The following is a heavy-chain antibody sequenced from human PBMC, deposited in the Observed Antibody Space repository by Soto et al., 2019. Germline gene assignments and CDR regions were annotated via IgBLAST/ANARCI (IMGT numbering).Heavy chain of an antibody. CDR2: IYYSGST. J-gene: IGHJ4*02. D-gene: IGHD3-22*01. CDR1: GGSISSSSYY. Sequence: SETLSLTCTVSGGSISSSSYYWGWIRQPPGKGLEWIGSIYYSGSTYYNPSLKSRVTISVDTSKNQFSLKLSSVTATDTAVYYCARQGSHNNAYYYDSSGYYDGLDYWGQGTLVT. V-gene: IGHV4-39*01. CDR3: ARQGSHNNAYYYDSSGYYDGLDY.